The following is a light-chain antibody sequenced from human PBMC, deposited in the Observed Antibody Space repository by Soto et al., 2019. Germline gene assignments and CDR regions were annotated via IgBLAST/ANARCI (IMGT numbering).Light chain of an antibody. CDR1: QSISTY. CDR2: AAS. CDR3: QQYQTYST. V-gene: IGKV1-39*01. Sequence: IQMTQSPSSLSPSVVDRVTITCRASQSISTYLNWYQQKPGKAPKLLIYAASSLQSGVPSRFSGSGSGTEFTLTISSLQPDDFATYFCQQYQTYSTFGQGTRLEI. J-gene: IGKJ5*01.